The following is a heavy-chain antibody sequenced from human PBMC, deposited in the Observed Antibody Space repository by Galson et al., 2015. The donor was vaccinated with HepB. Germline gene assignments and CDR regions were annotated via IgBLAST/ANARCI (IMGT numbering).Heavy chain of an antibody. V-gene: IGHV3-33*01. CDR1: GFTFSNYG. D-gene: IGHD2-15*01. Sequence: SLRLSCAASGFTFSNYGIHWVRQAPGKGLEWVAVIWYDGTNKYYADSVKGRFTISRDNSQNTLYLQMSSLRPGDTAVYYCTRDSFYFDYRGGPDYWGRGTLVTVSS. CDR2: IWYDGTNK. CDR3: TRDSFYFDYRGGPDY. J-gene: IGHJ4*02.